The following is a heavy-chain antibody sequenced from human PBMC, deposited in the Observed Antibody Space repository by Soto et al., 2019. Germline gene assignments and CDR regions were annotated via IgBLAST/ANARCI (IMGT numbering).Heavy chain of an antibody. J-gene: IGHJ4*02. CDR2: MDPNSGNT. CDR3: ARGSKGYSGYENNRGEDY. CDR1: GYAFTSYD. D-gene: IGHD5-12*01. V-gene: IGHV1-8*01. Sequence: ASVKVSCKASGYAFTSYDINWVRQATGQGLEWMGWMDPNSGNTSYAQKLQGRVTMTRNTSISTAYMELSSLRSEDTAVYYCARGSKGYSGYENNRGEDYWGQGTLVTVSS.